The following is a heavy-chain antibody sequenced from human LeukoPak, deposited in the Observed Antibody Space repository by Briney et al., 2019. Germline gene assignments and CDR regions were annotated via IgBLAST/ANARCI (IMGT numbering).Heavy chain of an antibody. CDR3: ARDQGYYYMDA. Sequence: PSETLSLTCTVSGGSISSGSYYWSWIRQPAGKGLEWIGRIYTSGNTNYNPSLKSRVTISVDTSKNQFSLKLSSVTAADTVVYYCARDQGYYYMDAWGKGTTVTVSS. J-gene: IGHJ6*03. CDR2: IYTSGNT. CDR1: GGSISSGSYY. V-gene: IGHV4-61*02.